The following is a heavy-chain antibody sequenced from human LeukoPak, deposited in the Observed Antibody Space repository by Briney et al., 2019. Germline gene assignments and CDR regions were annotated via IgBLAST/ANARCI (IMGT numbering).Heavy chain of an antibody. CDR1: GYTLSELS. CDR2: IIPIFGTA. D-gene: IGHD6-13*01. J-gene: IGHJ6*03. CDR3: ARGYSSSLPYYYMDV. Sequence: SVKVSCKVSGYTLSELSMHWVRQAPGQGLEWMGGIIPIFGTANYAQKFQGRVTITADESTSTAYMELSSLRSEDTAVYYCARGYSSSLPYYYMDVWGKGTTVTVSS. V-gene: IGHV1-69*13.